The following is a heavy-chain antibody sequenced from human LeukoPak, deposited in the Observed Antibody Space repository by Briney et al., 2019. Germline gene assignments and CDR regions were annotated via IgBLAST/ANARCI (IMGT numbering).Heavy chain of an antibody. CDR1: GYTFTGYY. CDR2: INPNSGGT. V-gene: IGHV1-2*02. Sequence: ASVKVSCKVSGYTFTGYYMHWLRQAPGQGLEWMGWINPNSGGTNYAQKFQGRVTMTRDMSISTAYMELSRLRSDDTAVYYCASPSPDTAMVPFDYWGQGTLVTVSS. CDR3: ASPSPDTAMVPFDY. D-gene: IGHD5-18*01. J-gene: IGHJ4*02.